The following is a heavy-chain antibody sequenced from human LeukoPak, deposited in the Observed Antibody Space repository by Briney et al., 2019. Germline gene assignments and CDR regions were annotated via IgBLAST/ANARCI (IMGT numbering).Heavy chain of an antibody. D-gene: IGHD3-22*01. CDR2: IIPIFGTA. V-gene: IGHV1-69*01. CDR3: AGPGPEWLLHNWLDT. CDR1: GGTFSSYA. Sequence: ASVKVSCKASGGTFSSYAISWVRQAPGQGLEWMGGIIPIFGTANYAQKFQGRVTITADESTSTAYMELSSLRSEDTAVYYCAGPGPEWLLHNWLDTWGQGNLVTVSS. J-gene: IGHJ5*02.